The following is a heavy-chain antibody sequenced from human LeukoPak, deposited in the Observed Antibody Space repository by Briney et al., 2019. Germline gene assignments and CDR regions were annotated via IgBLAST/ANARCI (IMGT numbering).Heavy chain of an antibody. Sequence: PSETLSLTCTVSGASISSYYWIWIRQPPGKGLEWIGYIYYSGTTTYSPSLKSRVTISLDTSKNQFSLKLSSVTAADTAVYYCARIVPYNFGYIDYWGQGTLVTVSS. CDR3: ARIVPYNFGYIDY. D-gene: IGHD5-18*01. CDR1: GASISSYY. J-gene: IGHJ4*02. CDR2: IYYSGTT. V-gene: IGHV4-59*01.